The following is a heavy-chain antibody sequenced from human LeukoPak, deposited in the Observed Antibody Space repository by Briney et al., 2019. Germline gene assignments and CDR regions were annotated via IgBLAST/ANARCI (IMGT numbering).Heavy chain of an antibody. J-gene: IGHJ5*02. CDR1: GGPLTRYY. V-gene: IGHV4-59*01. D-gene: IGHD6-19*01. CDR3: ARSIAVACTNCFDP. CDR2: IYYSGST. Sequence: SETLSLTCSVSGGPLTRYYWSWIRQPPGKGLEWIGYIYYSGSTDCNPPLKSRVTISVDTAKNQSSLKLNSVTAADTAVDYCARSIAVACTNCFDPWGQGTLVTVSS.